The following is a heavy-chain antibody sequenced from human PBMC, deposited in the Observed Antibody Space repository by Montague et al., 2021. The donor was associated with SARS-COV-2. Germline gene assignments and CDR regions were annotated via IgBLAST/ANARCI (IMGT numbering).Heavy chain of an antibody. V-gene: IGHV3-30*04. CDR3: ARDWDGYDLDYGMDV. CDR2: ISYDVSNK. Sequence: SLRLSCAASGFTFSSYAMHLVRQAPGKGLEWVAVISYDVSNKYYLDSXXGRFTISRDNSKNTLYLQMNSLRAEDTAVYYCARDWDGYDLDYGMDVWGQGTTVTVSS. CDR1: GFTFSSYA. D-gene: IGHD5-12*01. J-gene: IGHJ6*02.